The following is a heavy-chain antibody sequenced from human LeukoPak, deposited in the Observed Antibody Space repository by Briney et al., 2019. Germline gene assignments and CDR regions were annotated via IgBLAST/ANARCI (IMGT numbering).Heavy chain of an antibody. CDR1: GFTFSGYA. D-gene: IGHD2-2*01. Sequence: GGSLRLSCAASGFTFSGYAMSWVRQAPGKGLEWVSAISGSGGSTYYADSVKGRFTISRDNSKNTLYLQMNSLRAEDTAVYYCAKDLVVVPAAHDYFDYWGQGTLVTVSS. CDR3: AKDLVVVPAAHDYFDY. J-gene: IGHJ4*02. V-gene: IGHV3-23*01. CDR2: ISGSGGST.